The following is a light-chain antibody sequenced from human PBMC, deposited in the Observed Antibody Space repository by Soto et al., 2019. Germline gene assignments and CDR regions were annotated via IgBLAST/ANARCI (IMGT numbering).Light chain of an antibody. Sequence: EIVLTQSPATLSLSPGERATLSCRASQSVSSYLAWYQQKPGQAPRLLIFDASNRATGFPARFSGSGSGTDFTLTISSLEPEDFAVYYCQQRSSWPWTFGQGTKVEIK. CDR1: QSVSSY. J-gene: IGKJ1*01. V-gene: IGKV3-11*01. CDR3: QQRSSWPWT. CDR2: DAS.